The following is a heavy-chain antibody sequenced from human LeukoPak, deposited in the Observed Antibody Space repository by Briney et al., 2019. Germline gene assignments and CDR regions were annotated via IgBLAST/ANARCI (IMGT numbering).Heavy chain of an antibody. Sequence: ASVKVSCKASGGTFSSYAISWVRQAPGQRLEWMGGIIPIFGTANYAQKFQGRVTFTADESTSTAYMELSSLRSEDTAVYYCARAEYDFWSGYFDYWGQGTLVTVSS. CDR3: ARAEYDFWSGYFDY. CDR1: GGTFSSYA. D-gene: IGHD3-3*01. V-gene: IGHV1-69*01. CDR2: IIPIFGTA. J-gene: IGHJ4*02.